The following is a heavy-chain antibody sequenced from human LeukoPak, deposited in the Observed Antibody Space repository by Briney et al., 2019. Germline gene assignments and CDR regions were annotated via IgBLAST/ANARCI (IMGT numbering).Heavy chain of an antibody. CDR3: ARDPLTMVRGVPDY. Sequence: GGSLRLSCAASGFTFSSYWMSWVRQAPGKGLEWVANIKQDGSEKYYVDSVKGRFTISRDNAKNSLYLQMNSLRAEDTAVYYCARDPLTMVRGVPDYWGRGPWSPSPQ. CDR1: GFTFSSYW. D-gene: IGHD3-10*01. CDR2: IKQDGSEK. V-gene: IGHV3-7*03. J-gene: IGHJ4*02.